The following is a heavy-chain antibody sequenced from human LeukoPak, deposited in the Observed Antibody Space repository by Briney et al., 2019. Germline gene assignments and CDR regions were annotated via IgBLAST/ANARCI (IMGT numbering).Heavy chain of an antibody. Sequence: GGSLRLSCAASGFTFSGFWMHWVRQAPGKGLVWVSGINWNGGSTGYADSVKGRFTISRDNAKNSLYLQMNSLRAEDTALYHCARSDLDEANSSPFDYWGQGTLVTVSS. J-gene: IGHJ4*02. CDR2: INWNGGST. V-gene: IGHV3-20*01. CDR1: GFTFSGFW. D-gene: IGHD6-13*01. CDR3: ARSDLDEANSSPFDY.